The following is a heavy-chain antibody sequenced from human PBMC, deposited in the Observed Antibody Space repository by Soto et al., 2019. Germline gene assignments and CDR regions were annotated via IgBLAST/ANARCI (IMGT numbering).Heavy chain of an antibody. D-gene: IGHD6-19*01. V-gene: IGHV4-39*07. J-gene: IGHJ2*01. Sequence: SETLSLTCTVSGGSISSSSYYWGWIRQPPGKGLEWIGEIYHSGSTNYNPSLTRRATLSVDTSKNQVSLKLTSVTAADTAVYYCARLASGWQYYYFDFWGRGTPVTVSS. CDR2: IYHSGST. CDR3: ARLASGWQYYYFDF. CDR1: GGSISSSSYY.